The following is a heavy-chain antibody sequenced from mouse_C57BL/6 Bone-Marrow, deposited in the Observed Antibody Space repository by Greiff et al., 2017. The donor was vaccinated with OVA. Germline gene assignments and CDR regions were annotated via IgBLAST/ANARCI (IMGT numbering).Heavy chain of an antibody. Sequence: EVQVVESGGGLVQSGRSLRLSCATSGFTFSDFYMEWVRQAPGKGLEWIAAIRNKATDYTTEYSASVKGRFIVSRDTSQSILYLQMNALRAEDTAVFYCAREDYCSNDVWWYFEGWGTGPTVTVAS. J-gene: IGHJ1*03. CDR1: GFTFSDFY. CDR3: AREDYCSNDVWWYFEG. CDR2: IRNKATDYTT. V-gene: IGHV7-1*01. D-gene: IGHD2-12*01.